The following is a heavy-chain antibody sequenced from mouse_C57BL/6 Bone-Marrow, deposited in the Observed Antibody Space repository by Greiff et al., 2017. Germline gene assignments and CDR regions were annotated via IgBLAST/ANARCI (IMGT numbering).Heavy chain of an antibody. V-gene: IGHV5-16*01. CDR2: INYDGSST. CDR1: GFTFSDYY. CDR3: ARDKTTAPYFDY. Sequence: EVNVVESEGGLVQPGSSMKLSCTASGFTFSDYYMAWVRQVPEKGLEWVANINYDGSSTYYLDSLKSRFIISRDNAKNILYLQMSSLKSEDTATYYCARDKTTAPYFDYWGQGTTLTVSS. D-gene: IGHD1-2*01. J-gene: IGHJ2*01.